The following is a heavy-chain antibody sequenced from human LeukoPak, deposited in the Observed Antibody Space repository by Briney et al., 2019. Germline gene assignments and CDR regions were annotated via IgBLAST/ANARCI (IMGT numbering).Heavy chain of an antibody. CDR2: IYYSGST. J-gene: IGHJ6*03. Sequence: SETLSLTCTVSGGSITGYYWSWIRQPPGRGLEYIGYIYYSGSTDYNPSLKSRLTMSVATSNNQFSLKLSSVTAADTAVYYCARGYSSSSGVYYYYYMDVWGQGTMVTVSS. CDR3: ARGYSSSSGVYYYYYMDV. CDR1: GGSITGYY. V-gene: IGHV4-59*01. D-gene: IGHD6-6*01.